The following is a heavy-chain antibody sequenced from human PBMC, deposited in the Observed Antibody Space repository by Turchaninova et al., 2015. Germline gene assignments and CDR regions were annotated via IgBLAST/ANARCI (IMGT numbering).Heavy chain of an antibody. J-gene: IGHJ4*02. D-gene: IGHD3-16*01. V-gene: IGHV4-38-2*01. Sequence: QVQLQESGPGLVKPSETLSLTCAVSGYSISSGYYWGWIRQPPGKGLEWDGRIFHSSGTYYNPSHKSGVTMAVDTAKNQFSLKRSAVTAADTAVYYWARQGGRVFDYWGQGTLVTVSS. CDR1: GYSISSGYY. CDR2: IFHSSGT. CDR3: ARQGGRVFDY.